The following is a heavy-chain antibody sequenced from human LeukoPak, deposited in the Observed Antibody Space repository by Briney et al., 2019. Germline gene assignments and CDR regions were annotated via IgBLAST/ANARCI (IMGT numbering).Heavy chain of an antibody. CDR2: ISGSGGST. CDR1: GFTFSSYA. J-gene: IGHJ5*02. D-gene: IGHD5-12*01. V-gene: IGHV3-23*01. CDR3: ARDADSGYDWGSWFDP. Sequence: GGSLRLSCAASGFTFSSYAMSWVRQAPGKGLEWVSAISGSGGSTYSADSVKGRFTISRDNAKNSLYLQMNSLRAEDTAVYYCARDADSGYDWGSWFDPWGQGTLVTVSS.